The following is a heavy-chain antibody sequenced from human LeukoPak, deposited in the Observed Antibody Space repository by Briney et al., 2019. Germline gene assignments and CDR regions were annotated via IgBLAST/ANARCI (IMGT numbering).Heavy chain of an antibody. J-gene: IGHJ4*02. V-gene: IGHV1-46*01. CDR2: INPSADST. CDR1: GYTFTSYY. CDR3: ARGHPSATGYSSGWYFHY. Sequence: GASVKVSCNASGYTFTSYYRHWVRQAPGQGLEWMGRINPSADSTNYAQKFQGRVTMTRDMSTSTVYMDLSSLTSEDTAVYYCARGHPSATGYSSGWYFHYWGQGTLVTVSS. D-gene: IGHD6-19*01.